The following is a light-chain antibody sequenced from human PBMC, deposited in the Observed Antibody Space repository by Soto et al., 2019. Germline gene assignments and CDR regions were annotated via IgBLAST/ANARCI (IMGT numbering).Light chain of an antibody. Sequence: EIVMTQSPATLSVSPGERATLSCRASQSVSSNLAWYQQKPGQAPRLLIYGASTRATGIPARFSGSGSGTDFTLTISKLQDEDFAVYYCQKYNNSPFTFGGGTKVEIK. CDR1: QSVSSN. V-gene: IGKV3-15*01. J-gene: IGKJ4*01. CDR3: QKYNNSPFT. CDR2: GAS.